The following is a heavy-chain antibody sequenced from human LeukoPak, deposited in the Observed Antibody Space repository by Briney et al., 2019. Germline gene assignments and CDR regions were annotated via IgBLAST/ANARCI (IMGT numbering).Heavy chain of an antibody. CDR2: ISASGGRT. D-gene: IGHD4-17*01. CDR3: AKGTYSDHPHYMDV. Sequence: GGSLRLSCAPSGFTVSNYAMSWVRRAPGKGLEWVSAISASGGRTEYTDSGKGRFTISRDSSKNTLHLQMNSLRVEDTAVYYCAKGTYSDHPHYMDVWGKGTTVTVSS. CDR1: GFTVSNYA. V-gene: IGHV3-23*01. J-gene: IGHJ6*03.